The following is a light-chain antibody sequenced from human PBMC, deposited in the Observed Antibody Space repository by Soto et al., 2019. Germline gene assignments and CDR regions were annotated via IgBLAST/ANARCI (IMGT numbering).Light chain of an antibody. J-gene: IGKJ1*01. CDR1: QAIGIY. CDR2: AAS. CDR3: QKYSEAPPT. V-gene: IGKV1-27*01. Sequence: DIQMTQSTSSLSTSVGDRVTITCRASQAIGIYLAWYQQKPGKVPKLLIYAASTLQSVIPPRFRGSGSGANFTITNHSLQPGDVATYHCQKYSEAPPTFGQGTKVEIK.